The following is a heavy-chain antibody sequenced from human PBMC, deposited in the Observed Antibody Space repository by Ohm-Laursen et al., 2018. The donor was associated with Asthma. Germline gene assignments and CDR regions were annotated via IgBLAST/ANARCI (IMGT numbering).Heavy chain of an antibody. J-gene: IGHJ4*02. CDR1: GDSINSGNSY. CDR3: ARGAFYYESTGYYFFDH. Sequence: TLSLTCTVSGDSINSGNSYWSWIRQHPGKGLEWIGYIYYSGLTYSNPSLRSRVIISVDTSKNQFSLNLTSVTAADTAVYYCARGAFYYESTGYYFFDHWGQGALVTVSS. CDR2: IYYSGLT. V-gene: IGHV4-31*03. D-gene: IGHD3-22*01.